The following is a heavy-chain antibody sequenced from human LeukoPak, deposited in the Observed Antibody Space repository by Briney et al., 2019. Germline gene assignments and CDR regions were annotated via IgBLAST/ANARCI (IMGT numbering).Heavy chain of an antibody. D-gene: IGHD6-13*01. J-gene: IGHJ4*02. CDR1: GFTFSSYA. CDR3: ASDSGSWYYFDY. CDR2: ISYDGSNK. V-gene: IGHV3-30-3*01. Sequence: PGGSLRLSCTASGFTFSSYAMTWVRQAPGKGLEWVAVISYDGSNKYYADSVKGRFTIPRDNSKNTLYLQMNSLRAEDTAVYYCASDSGSWYYFDYWGQGTLVTVSS.